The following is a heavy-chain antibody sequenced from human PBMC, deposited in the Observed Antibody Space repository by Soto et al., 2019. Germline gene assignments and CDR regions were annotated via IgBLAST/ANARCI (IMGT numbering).Heavy chain of an antibody. Sequence: GGCRGLSCAASGFSFSSYKMNWVRQAPGKGLEWISSISGSSSHISHAHSVKGRSTISRDTAKNTLYLQMNNLRAENTAVYYYAFALAARNSGGYGMDVWGQGTTVTVSS. CDR2: ISGSSSHI. J-gene: IGHJ6*02. CDR3: AFALAARNSGGYGMDV. CDR1: GFSFSSYK. D-gene: IGHD6-6*01. V-gene: IGHV3-21*01.